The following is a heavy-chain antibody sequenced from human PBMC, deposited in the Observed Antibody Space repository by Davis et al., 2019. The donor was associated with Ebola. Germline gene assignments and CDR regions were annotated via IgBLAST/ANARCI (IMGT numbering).Heavy chain of an antibody. CDR2: IKQDGSEK. V-gene: IGHV3-7*01. CDR1: GFTFSSYW. Sequence: GESLKISCAASGFTFSSYWMSWVRQAPGKGLEWVANIKQDGSEKYYVDSVKGRFTNSRDNAKNSLYLQMNSLRAEDTAVYYCAREVAATHYYYYYGMDVWGQGTTVTVSS. D-gene: IGHD2-15*01. CDR3: AREVAATHYYYYYGMDV. J-gene: IGHJ6*02.